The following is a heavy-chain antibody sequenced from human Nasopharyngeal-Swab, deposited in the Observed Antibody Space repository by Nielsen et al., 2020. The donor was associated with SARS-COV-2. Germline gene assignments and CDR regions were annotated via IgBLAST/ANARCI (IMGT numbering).Heavy chain of an antibody. Sequence: GESLKISCAASGFTFSSYSMNWVRQAPGKGLEWVSSISSSSSSISYADSVKGRFTISRDKAQNSLYLQMNSLRAEDTAVYYCASARASDYYDSSGDYYCCQGTLVTVSS. CDR1: GFTFSSYS. V-gene: IGHV3-21*01. D-gene: IGHD3-22*01. CDR3: ASARASDYYDSSGDYY. CDR2: ISSSSSSI. J-gene: IGHJ4*02.